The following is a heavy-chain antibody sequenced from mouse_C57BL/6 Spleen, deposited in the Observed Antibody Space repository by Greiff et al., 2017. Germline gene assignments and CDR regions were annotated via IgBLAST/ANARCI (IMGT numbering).Heavy chain of an antibody. V-gene: IGHV1-18*01. J-gene: IGHJ1*03. CDR3: AREVLRRYFDV. D-gene: IGHD3-2*02. Sequence: EVKLVESGPELVKPGASVKLPCKASGYTFTDYNMDWVKQSHGKSLEWIGDINPNNGGTIYNQKFKGKATLTVDKSSSTAYMELRSLTSEDTAVYYCAREVLRRYFDVWGTGTTVTVSS. CDR1: GYTFTDYN. CDR2: INPNNGGT.